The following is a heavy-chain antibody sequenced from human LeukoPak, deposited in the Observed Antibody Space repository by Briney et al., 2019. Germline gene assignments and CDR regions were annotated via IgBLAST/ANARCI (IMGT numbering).Heavy chain of an antibody. CDR3: AGGRGRDQFDY. V-gene: IGHV4-30-2*01. CDR1: GGSISSGGYY. Sequence: SQTLSLTCTVSGGSISSGGYYWSWIRQPPGKGLEWIGYIYHSGSTYYNPSLKSRVTISVDRSKNQFSLKLSSVTAADTAVYYCAGGRGRDQFDYWGQGTLVTVSS. D-gene: IGHD5-24*01. J-gene: IGHJ4*02. CDR2: IYHSGST.